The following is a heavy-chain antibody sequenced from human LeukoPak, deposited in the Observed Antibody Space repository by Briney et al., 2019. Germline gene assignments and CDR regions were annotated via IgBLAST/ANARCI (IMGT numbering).Heavy chain of an antibody. CDR1: GFTFSSYS. D-gene: IGHD2-15*01. V-gene: IGHV3-48*01. CDR3: ARAEGYCSGGSCYHIIDY. Sequence: QSGGSLRLSCAASGFTFSSYSMNWVRQAPGKGLEWVSYISSSSSTIYYADSVKGRFTISRDNAKNSLYLQMNSLRAEDTAVYYCARAEGYCSGGSCYHIIDYWGQGTLVTVSS. J-gene: IGHJ4*02. CDR2: ISSSSSTI.